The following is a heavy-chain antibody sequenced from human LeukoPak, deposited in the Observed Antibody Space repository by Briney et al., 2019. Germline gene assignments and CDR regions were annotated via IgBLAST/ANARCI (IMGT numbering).Heavy chain of an antibody. J-gene: IGHJ3*01. CDR2: IRTKPYGGTP. CDR1: GFNFGDYA. Sequence: GGSLRLSCRTSGFNFGDYAMSWVRQAPGQGLEWVGFIRTKPYGGTPDYAASVKGRFTISVDDSKSIAYLRMNSLETEDTAVYYCTRDLHGDDAFDVWGQGTMVAVSS. V-gene: IGHV3-49*04. CDR3: TRDLHGDDAFDV. D-gene: IGHD4-17*01.